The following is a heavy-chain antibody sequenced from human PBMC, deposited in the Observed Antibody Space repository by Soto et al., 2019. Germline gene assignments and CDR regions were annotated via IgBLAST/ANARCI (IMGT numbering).Heavy chain of an antibody. Sequence: LRLSCAASGFTFSIYAIHWVRQAPGKGLEWVAVISYDGNNKYYTDSVKGRFTISRDNSKNTVFLQMNSLRAEDTAVYYCAKEFMDWNYSYVVDVWGQGPTVTVSS. CDR2: ISYDGNNK. J-gene: IGHJ6*02. V-gene: IGHV3-30*18. D-gene: IGHD1-1*01. CDR3: AKEFMDWNYSYVVDV. CDR1: GFTFSIYA.